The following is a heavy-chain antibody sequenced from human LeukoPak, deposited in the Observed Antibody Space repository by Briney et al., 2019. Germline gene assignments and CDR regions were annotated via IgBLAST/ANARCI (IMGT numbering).Heavy chain of an antibody. CDR3: ASGVEDYYGSGSYYHLDY. J-gene: IGHJ4*02. D-gene: IGHD3-10*01. Sequence: VASVKVSCKASGYTFTGYYMHWVRQAPGQGLEWMGGIIPIFGTANYAQKFQGRVTITTDESTSTAYMELSSLRSEDTAVYYCASGVEDYYGSGSYYHLDYWGQGTLVTVSS. V-gene: IGHV1-69*05. CDR1: GYTFTGYY. CDR2: IIPIFGTA.